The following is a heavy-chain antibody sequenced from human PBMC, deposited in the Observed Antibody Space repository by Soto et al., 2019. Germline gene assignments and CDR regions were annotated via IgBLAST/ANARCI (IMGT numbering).Heavy chain of an antibody. Sequence: SETLYLTCTVSGGSINRDGFYWVWIRHQPGKGREWIGYIYHSGSTYYNPSLESQVTISVDTSKSQFALELSAVTAADTAVYYCATLYSSSWYYYWGQGTLVPVSS. CDR2: IYHSGST. CDR1: GGSINRDGFY. CDR3: ATLYSSSWYYY. V-gene: IGHV4-31*01. D-gene: IGHD6-13*01. J-gene: IGHJ4*02.